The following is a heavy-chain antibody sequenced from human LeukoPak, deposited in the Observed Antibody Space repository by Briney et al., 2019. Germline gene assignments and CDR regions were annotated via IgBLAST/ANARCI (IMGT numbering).Heavy chain of an antibody. CDR1: VYTFTGYY. J-gene: IGHJ6*02. Sequence: GASVKVSCKSSVYTFTGYYMHWVRQAPRQGLEWMGWINPNSGGTNYAQKFQGRVTMTRDTSISTAYMELSRLRSDDTAVYYCARGVSRDIVVVPAAPCPTKYYYYGMDVWGQGTTVTVSS. CDR3: ARGVSRDIVVVPAAPCPTKYYYYGMDV. V-gene: IGHV1-2*02. D-gene: IGHD2-2*01. CDR2: INPNSGGT.